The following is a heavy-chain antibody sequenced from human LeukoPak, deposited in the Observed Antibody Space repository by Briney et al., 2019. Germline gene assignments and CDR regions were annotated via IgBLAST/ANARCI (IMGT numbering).Heavy chain of an antibody. J-gene: IGHJ4*02. CDR1: GFTFRSYG. D-gene: IGHD5-24*01. Sequence: GRSLRLSCAASGFTFRSYGMHWVRQAPGKGLEWVAVISYDGSNKYYADSVKGRFTISRDNSKNTLYLQMNSLRAEDTAVYYCAKDLENYFDYWGQGTLVTVSS. V-gene: IGHV3-30*18. CDR3: AKDLENYFDY. CDR2: ISYDGSNK.